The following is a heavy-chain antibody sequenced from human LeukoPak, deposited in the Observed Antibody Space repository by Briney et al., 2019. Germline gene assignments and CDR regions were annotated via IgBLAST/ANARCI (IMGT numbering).Heavy chain of an antibody. Sequence: GGSLRLSCAASGFTFSDYYMSWIRQAPGKGLEWVSYISSSGSTIYYADSVKGRFTISRDNAKNSLYLQMNSLRAEDTAVYYCARTIYYYDSSGDNFDYWGQGTLVTVSS. D-gene: IGHD3-22*01. CDR3: ARTIYYYDSSGDNFDY. CDR2: ISSSGSTI. CDR1: GFTFSDYY. J-gene: IGHJ4*02. V-gene: IGHV3-11*04.